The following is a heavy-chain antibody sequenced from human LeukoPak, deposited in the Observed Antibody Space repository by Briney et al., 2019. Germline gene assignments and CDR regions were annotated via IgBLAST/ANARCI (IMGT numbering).Heavy chain of an antibody. CDR2: ISGSGGST. V-gene: IGHV3-23*01. D-gene: IGHD1-26*01. CDR1: GFMFSTYA. CDR3: AKPRRYSASYPYFDY. Sequence: GGSLRLSCAASGFMFSTYAMSWVRQAPGKGLEWVSAISGSGGSTSYADSVKGRFTISRDNSKNTLYLQMNTLRAEDTAVYYCAKPRRYSASYPYFDYWGQGTLDTVSS. J-gene: IGHJ4*02.